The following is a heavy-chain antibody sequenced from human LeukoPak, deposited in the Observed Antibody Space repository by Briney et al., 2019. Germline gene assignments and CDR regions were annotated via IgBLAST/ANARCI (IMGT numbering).Heavy chain of an antibody. CDR3: ARVAVASRDAFDI. V-gene: IGHV4-34*01. CDR1: GGSLSGYY. J-gene: IGHJ3*02. CDR2: INHSGST. Sequence: SETLSLTCAVYGGSLSGYYWSWIRQPPGKGLEWIGEINHSGSTNYNPSLKSRVTISVDTSKNQFSLKLSSVTAADTAVYYCARVAVASRDAFDIWGQGTMVTVSS. D-gene: IGHD6-19*01.